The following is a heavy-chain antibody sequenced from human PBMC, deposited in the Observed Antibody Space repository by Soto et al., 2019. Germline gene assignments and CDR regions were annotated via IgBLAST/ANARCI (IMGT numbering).Heavy chain of an antibody. J-gene: IGHJ4*02. CDR2: INQDGSEK. D-gene: IGHD1-26*01. Sequence: EVHLVESGGGLVQTGGSLRLSCTIYESTVRRDWMNWVRQAPGKGLEWVAHINQDGSEKYYVDSVKGRFTISGDNANNLLSLQMNSLGAGDTAMYYCSGGVGDAFWGQGTLVTVSS. CDR1: ESTVRRDW. CDR3: SGGVGDAF. V-gene: IGHV3-7*04.